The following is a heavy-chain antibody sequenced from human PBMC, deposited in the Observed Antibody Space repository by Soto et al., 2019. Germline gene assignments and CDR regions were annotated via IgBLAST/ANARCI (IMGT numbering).Heavy chain of an antibody. CDR3: ATVSDYYRDATGDHDAFDI. J-gene: IGHJ3*02. D-gene: IGHD2-21*01. CDR1: GHTFIDYY. V-gene: IGHV1-69-2*01. CDR2: IDPEDGEA. Sequence: EVNLVQSGAEMKKPGASVKISCKVSGHTFIDYYLHWVQQAPGKGLVWMGLIDPEDGEAVYAEGFQGRLTINADTARNGGYMELSYLRSDDMSVYFCATVSDYYRDATGDHDAFDIWGQGTLVTVSS.